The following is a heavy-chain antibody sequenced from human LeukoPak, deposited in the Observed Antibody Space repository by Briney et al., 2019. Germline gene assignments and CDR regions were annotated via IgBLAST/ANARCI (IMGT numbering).Heavy chain of an antibody. CDR3: ARDPGGRTGTTLAYFDY. V-gene: IGHV4-61*02. Sequence: SQTLSLTCTVSGGSISSGSYYWSWIRQPAGKGLEWIGRIYTSGSTNYNPSLKSRVTISVDTSKNQFSLKLSSVTAADTAVYYCARDPGGRTGTTLAYFDYWGQGTLVTVSS. CDR1: GGSISSGSYY. CDR2: IYTSGST. J-gene: IGHJ4*02. D-gene: IGHD1-7*01.